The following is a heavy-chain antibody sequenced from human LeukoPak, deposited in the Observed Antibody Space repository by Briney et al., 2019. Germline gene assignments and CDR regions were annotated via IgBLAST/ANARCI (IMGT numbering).Heavy chain of an antibody. CDR2: IHHSGGT. CDR3: VRNGYYSSGYHFSSDS. V-gene: IGHV4-34*01. D-gene: IGHD3-22*01. CDR1: DGSFTDYN. Sequence: TSETLSLTCAVYDGSFTDYNWSWIRQSPGKGLQWIGEIHHSGGTNYSPSLKSRVTLSVDTSKSQLSLKLSSVTAADTAVYYCVRNGYYSSGYHFSSDSRGRGTLVTVSS. J-gene: IGHJ4*02.